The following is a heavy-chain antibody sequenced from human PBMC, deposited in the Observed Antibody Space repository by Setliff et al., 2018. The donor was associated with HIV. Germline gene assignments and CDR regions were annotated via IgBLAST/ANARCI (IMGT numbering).Heavy chain of an antibody. Sequence: GGSLRLSCESSGFTFNNYWMSWVRQAPGKRPEGVANIKGDGSETYYVDSVKGRFTISRDNPKNSLYLQMTSLRAEDTAVYYCARDAALLDAVRLVGIAVPGGDRWGQGTLVTVSS. J-gene: IGHJ5*02. CDR1: GFTFNNYW. D-gene: IGHD6-19*01. CDR2: IKGDGSET. CDR3: ARDAALLDAVRLVGIAVPGGDR. V-gene: IGHV3-7*03.